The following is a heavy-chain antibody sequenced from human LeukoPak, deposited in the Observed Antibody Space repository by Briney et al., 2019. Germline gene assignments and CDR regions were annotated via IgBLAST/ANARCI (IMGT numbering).Heavy chain of an antibody. CDR2: ISGSGGST. Sequence: GGSLRLSCAASGFTFSSYAMSWVRQAPGKGLEWVSVISGSGGSTYYADSVKGRFTISIDNSKNTLYLQMNSLRAEDTAVYNAAKALLTTSTTTAGDYWGQGTLVTVSS. CDR3: AKALLTTSTTTAGDY. J-gene: IGHJ4*02. V-gene: IGHV3-23*01. CDR1: GFTFSSYA. D-gene: IGHD4-17*01.